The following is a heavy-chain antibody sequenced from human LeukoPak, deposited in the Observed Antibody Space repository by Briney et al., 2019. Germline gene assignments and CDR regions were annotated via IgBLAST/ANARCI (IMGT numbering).Heavy chain of an antibody. CDR2: INPNSGGT. V-gene: IGHV1-2*06. D-gene: IGHD5-18*01. CDR1: GYTFTGYY. J-gene: IGHJ4*02. Sequence: ASVKVSCKASGYTFTGYYMHWVRQAPGQGLEWMGRINPNSGGTNYAQKFQGRVTMTRDTSISTAYMELSRLRSDDTAVYYCARSRYIAMVSFDYWGQGTLVTVSS. CDR3: ARSRYIAMVSFDY.